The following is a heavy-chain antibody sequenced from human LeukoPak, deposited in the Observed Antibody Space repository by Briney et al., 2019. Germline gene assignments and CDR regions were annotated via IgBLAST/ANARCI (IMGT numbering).Heavy chain of an antibody. CDR3: ARGYSTSDFDY. D-gene: IGHD2-2*01. Sequence: PSQTLSLTCAVSGVSISSGGYSWSWIRQPPGKGLEWIGYIYHSGSTYYNPSLKSRVTISVDRSKNQFSLKLSSVTAADTAVYYCARGYSTSDFDYWGQGTLVTVSS. V-gene: IGHV4-30-2*01. CDR2: IYHSGST. J-gene: IGHJ4*02. CDR1: GVSISSGGYS.